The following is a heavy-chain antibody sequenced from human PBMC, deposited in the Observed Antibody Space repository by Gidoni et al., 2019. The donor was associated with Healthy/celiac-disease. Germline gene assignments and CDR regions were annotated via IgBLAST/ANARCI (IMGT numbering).Heavy chain of an antibody. CDR1: GGSISSSSYY. V-gene: IGHV4-39*01. CDR3: ARQGGYSYGYYYYYMDV. Sequence: QLQLQASGPGLVKPSATLSLTCTVSGGSISSSSYYWGWIRQPPGKGLEWIGSIYYSGSTYYNPSLKSRVTISVDTSKNQFSLKLSSVTAADTAVYYCARQGGYSYGYYYYYMDVWGKGTTVTVS. J-gene: IGHJ6*03. D-gene: IGHD5-18*01. CDR2: IYYSGST.